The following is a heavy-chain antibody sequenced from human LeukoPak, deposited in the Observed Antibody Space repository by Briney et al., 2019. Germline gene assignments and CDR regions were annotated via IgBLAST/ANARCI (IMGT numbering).Heavy chain of an antibody. Sequence: PGGSLRLSCAASGFTFSNAWMSWVRQAPGKGLEWVGRIKSETDGGTTDYAAPVKGRFTISRDDSKNTLYLQMNSLKTEDTAVYYCTTAGWELYYFDYWGQGTLVTVSS. V-gene: IGHV3-15*01. CDR2: IKSETDGGTT. CDR1: GFTFSNAW. J-gene: IGHJ4*02. CDR3: TTAGWELYYFDY. D-gene: IGHD1-26*01.